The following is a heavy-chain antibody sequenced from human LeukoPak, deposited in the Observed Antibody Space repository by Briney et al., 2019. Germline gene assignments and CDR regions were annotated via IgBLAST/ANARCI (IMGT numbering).Heavy chain of an antibody. Sequence: GASVKVSCKASGYTFTSYYMHWVRQAPGQGLEWMGGIIPIFGTANYAQKFQGRVTITADKSTSTAYMELSSLRSEDTAVYYCARAPVTYGSGSYGGFDYWGQGTLVTVSS. V-gene: IGHV1-69*06. D-gene: IGHD3-10*01. CDR1: GYTFTSYY. CDR2: IIPIFGTA. J-gene: IGHJ4*02. CDR3: ARAPVTYGSGSYGGFDY.